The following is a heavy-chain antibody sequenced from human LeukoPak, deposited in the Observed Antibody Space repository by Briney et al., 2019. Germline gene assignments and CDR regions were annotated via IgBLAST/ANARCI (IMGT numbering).Heavy chain of an antibody. CDR2: IKQDGSEK. V-gene: IGHV3-7*01. CDR1: GFTFSSYW. J-gene: IGHJ4*02. CDR3: AKDPETYYYDSSGDPDY. Sequence: PGGSLRLSCAASGFTFSSYWMSWVRQAPGKGLEWVANIKQDGSEKYYVDSMKGRFTISRDNAKNSLYLQMNSLRAEDTAVYYCAKDPETYYYDSSGDPDYWGQGTLVTVSS. D-gene: IGHD3-22*01.